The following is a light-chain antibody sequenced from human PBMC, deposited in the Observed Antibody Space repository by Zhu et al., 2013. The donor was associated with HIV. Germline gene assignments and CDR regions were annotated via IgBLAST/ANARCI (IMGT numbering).Light chain of an antibody. CDR1: QRISNW. Sequence: DIQMTQSPSTLYASIGDRVTITCRPSQRISNWLAWYQQKPGKAPKLLIYDASSLEIGVPSRFSGGGLATKFTLTISSLQPDDFATYYCQHYNESSGTFGGGTEGRRSN. CDR3: QHYNESSGT. J-gene: IGKJ4*01. CDR2: DAS. V-gene: IGKV1-5*01.